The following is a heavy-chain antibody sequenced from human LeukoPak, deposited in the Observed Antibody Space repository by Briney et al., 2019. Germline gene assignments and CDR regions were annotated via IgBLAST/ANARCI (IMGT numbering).Heavy chain of an antibody. CDR1: GGTFSSYA. D-gene: IGHD6-13*01. J-gene: IGHJ4*02. V-gene: IGHV1-3*01. Sequence: ASVKASCKASGGTFSSYAISWVRQAPGQRLEWMGWINAGNGNTKYSQKFQGRVTITRDTSASTAYMELSSLRSEDTAVYYCARAAAGKGPLFWGQGTLVTVSS. CDR2: INAGNGNT. CDR3: ARAAAGKGPLF.